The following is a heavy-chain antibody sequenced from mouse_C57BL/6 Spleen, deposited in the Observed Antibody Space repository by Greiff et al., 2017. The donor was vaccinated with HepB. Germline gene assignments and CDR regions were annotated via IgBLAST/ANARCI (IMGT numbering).Heavy chain of an antibody. CDR1: GFNIKDYY. V-gene: IGHV14-2*01. Sequence: EVQLQQSGAELVKPGASVKLSCTASGFNIKDYYMHWVKQRTEQGLEWIGRIDPEDGETKYAPKFQGKATITADTSSNTAYLQLSSLTSEDTAVYYCARRGEDMMDYLGQGTSVTVSS. CDR3: ARRGEDMMDY. CDR2: IDPEDGET. J-gene: IGHJ4*01.